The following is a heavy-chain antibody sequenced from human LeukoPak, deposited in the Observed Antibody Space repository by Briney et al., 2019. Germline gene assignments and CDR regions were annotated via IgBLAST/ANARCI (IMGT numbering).Heavy chain of an antibody. V-gene: IGHV3-9*01. CDR2: ISWNSGSI. CDR3: ADIKGCSSTSCYNYFDY. CDR1: GFTFDDYA. Sequence: PGRSLRLSCAASGFTFDDYAMHWVRQTPGKGLEWVSGISWNSGSIGYADSVKGRFTISRDNAKNSLYLQMNSLRAEDTAVYYCADIKGCSSTSCYNYFDYWGQGTLVTVSS. J-gene: IGHJ4*02. D-gene: IGHD2-2*02.